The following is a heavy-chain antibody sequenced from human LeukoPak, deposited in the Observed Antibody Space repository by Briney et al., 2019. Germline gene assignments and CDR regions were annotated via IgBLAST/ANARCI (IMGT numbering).Heavy chain of an antibody. CDR1: GYTFTSYA. CDR3: ARMSRPGSGSHLDY. V-gene: IGHV7-4-1*02. Sequence: ASVKVSCKASGYTFTSYAMNWVRQAPGQGLEWMGWINTNPGNPTYAQGFTGRFVSSLDTSVTTAYLQISSLKAEDTAVYYCARMSRPGSGSHLDYWGQGTLVTVYS. D-gene: IGHD3-3*01. CDR2: INTNPGNP. J-gene: IGHJ4*02.